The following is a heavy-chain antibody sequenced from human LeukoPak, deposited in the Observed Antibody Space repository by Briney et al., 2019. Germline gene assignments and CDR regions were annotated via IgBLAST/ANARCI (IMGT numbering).Heavy chain of an antibody. CDR3: ARSSSTSSYAPETWHWFDP. CDR2: IYYSGST. Sequence: PSETLSLTCTVSGGSISSSSYYWGWIRQPPGKGLEWIGSIYYSGSTYYNPSLKSRVTISVDTSKNQFSLKLSSVTAADTAVYYCARSSSTSSYAPETWHWFDPWGQGTLVTVSS. J-gene: IGHJ5*02. CDR1: GGSISSSSYY. D-gene: IGHD2-2*01. V-gene: IGHV4-39*07.